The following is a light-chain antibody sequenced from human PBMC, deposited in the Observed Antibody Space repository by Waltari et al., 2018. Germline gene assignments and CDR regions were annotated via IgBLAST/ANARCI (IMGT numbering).Light chain of an antibody. CDR3: SSYASSK. Sequence: QSALTQPAPVSGSPGQTITISCTGTSSDIGGHNYVSWYQQHPGKAPKLMIYDVVNRPSGVSNRFSGSKSGNTASLTISGLQAEDDAIYYCSSYASSKFGGGTKLTVL. CDR1: SSDIGGHNY. J-gene: IGLJ2*01. CDR2: DVV. V-gene: IGLV2-14*01.